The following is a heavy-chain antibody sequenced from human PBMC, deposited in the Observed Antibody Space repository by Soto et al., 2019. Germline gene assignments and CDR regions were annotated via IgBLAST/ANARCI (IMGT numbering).Heavy chain of an antibody. V-gene: IGHV3-9*01. CDR1: GFTFDDYA. CDR2: ISWNSGSI. D-gene: IGHD6-19*01. J-gene: IGHJ4*02. Sequence: EVQLVESGGGLVQPGRSLRLSCAASGFTFDDYAMHWVRQAPGKGLEWVSGISWNSGSIGYADSVKGRFTISRDNAKNSLYLQMNSLRAEDTALYYCAKDKREYSSGWFQPVYWGQGTLVTVSS. CDR3: AKDKREYSSGWFQPVY.